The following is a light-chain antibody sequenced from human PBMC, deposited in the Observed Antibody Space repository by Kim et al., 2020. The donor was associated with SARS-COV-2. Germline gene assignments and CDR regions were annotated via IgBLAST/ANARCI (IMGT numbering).Light chain of an antibody. CDR1: SGHSSYA. J-gene: IGLJ2*01. CDR2: LNSDGSH. CDR3: QTWGTGIQV. Sequence: QPVLTQSPSASASLGASVKLTCTLSSGHSSYAIAWHQQQPEKGPRYLMKLNSDGSHSKGDGIPDRFPGSSSGAERYLTISSLQSEDEADYYCQTWGTGIQVFGGGTQLTVL. V-gene: IGLV4-69*01.